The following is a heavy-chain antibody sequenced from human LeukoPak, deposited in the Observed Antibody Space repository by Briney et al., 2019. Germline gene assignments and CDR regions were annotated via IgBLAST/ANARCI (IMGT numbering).Heavy chain of an antibody. J-gene: IGHJ4*02. Sequence: KPGGSLRLSCAASGFSFSDYYMSRVRQAPGKGLEWVSYISGDGTTRHYADSVRGRFTVSRDNAKKSVFLQMNSLRAEDTAIYYCTREDYYYASGYWGQGTLVTVSS. CDR3: TREDYYYASGY. D-gene: IGHD3-10*01. CDR2: ISGDGTTR. CDR1: GFSFSDYY. V-gene: IGHV3-11*04.